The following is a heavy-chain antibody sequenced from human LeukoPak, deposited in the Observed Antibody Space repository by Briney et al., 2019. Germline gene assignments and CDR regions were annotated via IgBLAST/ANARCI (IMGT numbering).Heavy chain of an antibody. CDR2: ISYDGSNK. J-gene: IGHJ6*04. D-gene: IGHD4-11*01. V-gene: IGHV3-30*04. CDR1: GFTFSSYA. CDR3: ARGSVTTFYYYSMDL. Sequence: GGSLRLSCAASGFTFSSYAMHWVRQAPGKGLEWVAVISYDGSNKYYADSVKGRFTISRDNSKNTLYLQMNSLRAKDTAVYYCARGSVTTFYYYSMDLWGKGTTVTVSS.